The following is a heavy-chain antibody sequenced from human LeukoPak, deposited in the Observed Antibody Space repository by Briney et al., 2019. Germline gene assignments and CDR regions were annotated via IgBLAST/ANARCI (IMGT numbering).Heavy chain of an antibody. CDR2: IWYDGTDK. V-gene: IGHV3-33*01. J-gene: IGHJ1*01. D-gene: IGHD3-16*01. CDR3: SRAGGMTSEYFQH. CDR1: GFTFSTYG. Sequence: GGSLRLSCAASGFTFSTYGMHWVRQAPGKGLEWVAVIWYDGTDKYYADSVKGRFTISRDNSKNTLCLEMNSLRAEDTAVYYCSRAGGMTSEYFQHWGQGTLVTVSS.